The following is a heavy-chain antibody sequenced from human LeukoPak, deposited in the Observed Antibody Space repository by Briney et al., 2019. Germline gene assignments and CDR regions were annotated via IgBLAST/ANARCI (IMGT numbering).Heavy chain of an antibody. CDR1: GYTFTGYY. J-gene: IGHJ4*02. V-gene: IGHV1-2*02. D-gene: IGHD2-15*01. CDR3: ATPYCSGGSCYRYYFDY. Sequence: ASVKDSCKASGYTFTGYYMHWVRQPPGQGLEWMGWINPNSGGTNYAQKFQGRVTMTRDTSISTAYMELSRLRSDDTAVYYCATPYCSGGSCYRYYFDYWGQGTLVTVSS. CDR2: INPNSGGT.